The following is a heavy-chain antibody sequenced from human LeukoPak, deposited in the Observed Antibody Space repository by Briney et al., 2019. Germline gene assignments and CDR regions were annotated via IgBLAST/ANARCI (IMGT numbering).Heavy chain of an antibody. CDR3: ARDHFRHIQVHNWFDP. V-gene: IGHV1-69*05. J-gene: IGHJ5*02. Sequence: SVKVSCKASGGTFSNYAISWVRQAPGQGLEWMGRIIPIFGTANYAQKFQGRVTITTDESTSTAYMELSSLRSEDTAVYYCARDHFRHIQVHNWFDPWGQGTLVTVSS. D-gene: IGHD2/OR15-2a*01. CDR2: IIPIFGTA. CDR1: GGTFSNYA.